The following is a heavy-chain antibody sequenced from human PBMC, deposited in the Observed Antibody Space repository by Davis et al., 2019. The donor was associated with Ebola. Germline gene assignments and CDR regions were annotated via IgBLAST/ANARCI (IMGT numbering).Heavy chain of an antibody. Sequence: SETLSLTCTVSGRYISTYYWSWIRQPPGKGLEWIGYIYYSGSTTYNPSLKSRVTISVDTSKNQFSLRLRSVTAADTAVYYCAREYSRTRFDYWGQGTLVTVSS. V-gene: IGHV4-59*01. CDR2: IYYSGST. J-gene: IGHJ4*02. D-gene: IGHD6-13*01. CDR3: AREYSRTRFDY. CDR1: GRYISTYY.